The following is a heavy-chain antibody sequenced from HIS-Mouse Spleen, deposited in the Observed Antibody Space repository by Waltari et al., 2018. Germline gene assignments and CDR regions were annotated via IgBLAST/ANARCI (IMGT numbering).Heavy chain of an antibody. CDR1: GGTFSSYA. Sequence: QVQLVQSGAEVTKPGSSVKASCKASGGTFSSYAISWVRQAPGQGLEWMGRIIPILGIANYAQKFQGRVTITADKSTSTAYMELSSLRSEDTAVYYCARHPEIAAAVGAFDIWGQGTMVTVSS. D-gene: IGHD6-13*01. CDR3: ARHPEIAAAVGAFDI. J-gene: IGHJ3*02. V-gene: IGHV1-69*04. CDR2: IIPILGIA.